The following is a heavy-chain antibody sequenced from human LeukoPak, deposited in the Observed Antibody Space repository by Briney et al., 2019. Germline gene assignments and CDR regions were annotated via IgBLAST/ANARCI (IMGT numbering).Heavy chain of an antibody. J-gene: IGHJ4*02. Sequence: GGSLRLSCAAPGLTFSSYAMSWVRQAPGKGLEWVSAISGSSGHTYYADSVKGRFTLSRDNSKNTLYLQMNSLRTEDTAVYYCAKVGFSEVEWLLYSDHWGQGTLVTVSS. D-gene: IGHD3-3*01. CDR3: AKVGFSEVEWLLYSDH. V-gene: IGHV3-23*01. CDR2: ISGSSGHT. CDR1: GLTFSSYA.